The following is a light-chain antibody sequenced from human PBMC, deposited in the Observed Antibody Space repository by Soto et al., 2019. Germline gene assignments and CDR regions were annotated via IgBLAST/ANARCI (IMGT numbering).Light chain of an antibody. V-gene: IGKV1-17*01. CDR2: DAS. CDR3: LQHYSYPWS. J-gene: IGKJ1*01. CDR1: QGIRND. Sequence: DIQMTQSPSSLSASXXDRVXITCPASQGIRNDLGWYQQKPGRAPKXXIYDASNLQSGVPSRFSGSGSGTEFTLTISSLQPEDFATYSCLQHYSYPWSFGQGTKVDIK.